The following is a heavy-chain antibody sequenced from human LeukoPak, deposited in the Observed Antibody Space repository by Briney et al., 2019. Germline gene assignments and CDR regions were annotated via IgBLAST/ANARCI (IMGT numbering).Heavy chain of an antibody. CDR2: IWYDGSNK. CDR3: ARGPAWFGELGYGMDV. V-gene: IGHV3-33*01. D-gene: IGHD3-10*01. J-gene: IGHJ6*02. Sequence: GGSLRLSCAASGFTFSSYGMHWVRQAPGRGLEWVAVIWYDGSNKYYADSVKGRFTISRDNSKNTLYLQMNSLRAEDTAVYYCARGPAWFGELGYGMDVWGQGTTVTVSS. CDR1: GFTFSSYG.